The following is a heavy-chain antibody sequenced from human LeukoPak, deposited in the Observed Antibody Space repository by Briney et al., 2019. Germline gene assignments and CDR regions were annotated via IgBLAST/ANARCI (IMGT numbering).Heavy chain of an antibody. J-gene: IGHJ5*02. CDR1: GFTFSTFH. D-gene: IGHD3-10*02. V-gene: IGHV3-30*02. CDR3: ATSYVLNFFNP. CDR2: IQNDGGNE. Sequence: QSGGSLILSCATSGFTFSTFHMHWVRQAPGGVPEWVAFIQNDGGNEYYGDSVKGRFTISRDNSKSTLYLQLNSLTTEDTAVYYCATSYVLNFFNPWGQGTLVTVSS.